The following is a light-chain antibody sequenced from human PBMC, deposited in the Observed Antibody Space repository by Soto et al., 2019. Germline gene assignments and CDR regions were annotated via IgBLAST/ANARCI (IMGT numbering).Light chain of an antibody. Sequence: IVMTQSPSTLSVSPGERATLSCRASQRVSSNLAWYQQKPDQAPRLLIYGASSRATGIPDRFSGSGSGTDFTLTISSLQPEDFATYYCQQSYSTPRTFGQGTKVDIK. CDR3: QQSYSTPRT. V-gene: IGKV3D-15*01. CDR1: QRVSSN. J-gene: IGKJ1*01. CDR2: GAS.